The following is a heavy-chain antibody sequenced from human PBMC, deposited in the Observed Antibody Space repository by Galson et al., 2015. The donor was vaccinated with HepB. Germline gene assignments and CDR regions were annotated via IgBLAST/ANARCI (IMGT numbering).Heavy chain of an antibody. CDR2: IRSKAYGGTT. D-gene: IGHD4-23*01. Sequence: SLRLSCAASGFTFGDYAMSWVRQAPGKGLEWVGFIRSKAYGGTTEYAASVKGRFTISRDDSKSIAYLQMNSLKTEDTAVYYCTRQEPLTRRQVGTGGNDYWGQGTLVTVSS. V-gene: IGHV3-49*04. CDR1: GFTFGDYA. J-gene: IGHJ4*02. CDR3: TRQEPLTRRQVGTGGNDY.